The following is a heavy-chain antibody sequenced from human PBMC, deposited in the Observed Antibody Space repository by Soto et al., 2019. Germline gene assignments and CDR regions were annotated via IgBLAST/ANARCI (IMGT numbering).Heavy chain of an antibody. CDR2: IWYDGSNK. Sequence: GGSLRLSCAASGFTISSYGMHWVRQAPGKGLEWVAVIWYDGSNKYYADSVKGRFTISRDNSKNTLYLQMNSLRAEDAAVYYCAREPYSNYFDYWGQGTLVTVSS. CDR1: GFTISSYG. CDR3: AREPYSNYFDY. D-gene: IGHD4-4*01. J-gene: IGHJ4*02. V-gene: IGHV3-33*08.